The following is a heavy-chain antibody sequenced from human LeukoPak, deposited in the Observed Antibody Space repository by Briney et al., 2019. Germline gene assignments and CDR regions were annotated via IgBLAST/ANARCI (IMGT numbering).Heavy chain of an antibody. V-gene: IGHV1-2*02. CDR2: INPNSGGT. Sequence: ASVKVSCKASGYTFTGYYMHWVRQAPGQGLEWMGWINPNSGGTNYAQKFQGRVTMTRDTSISTAYMELSRLRSDGTAVYYCARDLYSSSWYWVYWGQGTLVTVSS. J-gene: IGHJ4*02. CDR1: GYTFTGYY. CDR3: ARDLYSSSWYWVY. D-gene: IGHD6-13*01.